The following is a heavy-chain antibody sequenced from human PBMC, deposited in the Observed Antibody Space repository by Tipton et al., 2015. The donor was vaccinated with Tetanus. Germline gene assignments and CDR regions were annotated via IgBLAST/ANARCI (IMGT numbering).Heavy chain of an antibody. J-gene: IGHJ5*02. Sequence: QSGPEVKKPGASVKVSCKASGYTFTSFGINWVRQAPGQGLEWMGWINTDKGSTNYAQNLQGRVIMTTDTSTLTAYMELRSLRSDDTAMYYCAKDSKHTGYDVDLWGQGTLVTVSS. V-gene: IGHV1-18*01. CDR3: AKDSKHTGYDVDL. D-gene: IGHD5-12*01. CDR2: INTDKGST. CDR1: GYTFTSFG.